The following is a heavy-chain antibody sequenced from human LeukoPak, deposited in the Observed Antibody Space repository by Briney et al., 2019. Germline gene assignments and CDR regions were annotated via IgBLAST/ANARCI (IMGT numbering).Heavy chain of an antibody. D-gene: IGHD5/OR15-5a*01. CDR3: ARSRVYDPGPYYYYMDV. CDR1: GGTFSSYA. CDR2: IIPIFGTA. V-gene: IGHV1-69*06. J-gene: IGHJ6*03. Sequence: GASVKVSCKASGGTFSSYAISWVRQAPGQGLEWMGGIIPIFGTANYAQKFQGRVTITADKSTSTAYMELSSLRSEDTAVYYCARSRVYDPGPYYYYMDVWGKGTTVTVSS.